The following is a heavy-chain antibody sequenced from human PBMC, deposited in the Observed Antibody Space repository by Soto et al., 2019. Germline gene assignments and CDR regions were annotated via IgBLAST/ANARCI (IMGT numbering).Heavy chain of an antibody. Sequence: QMQLQESGPGLVKPPETQSLTCTVSGGSMGSHYWSWIRQPPGKGLEWVGHIYSTGSTKYNPSRESRVTISIDTSKNQFALKLSSMTAADTAMYYCARHQSGYEYGMTHLDYWGQGILVTVSS. D-gene: IGHD5-12*01. CDR3: ARHQSGYEYGMTHLDY. CDR2: IYSTGST. J-gene: IGHJ4*02. V-gene: IGHV4-59*08. CDR1: GGSMGSHY.